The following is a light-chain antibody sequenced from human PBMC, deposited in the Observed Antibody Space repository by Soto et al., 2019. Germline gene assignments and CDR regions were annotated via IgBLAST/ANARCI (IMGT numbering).Light chain of an antibody. CDR3: SSYTSGSSHYV. CDR2: GVT. V-gene: IGLV2-14*01. Sequence: QSALTQPASVSGSLGQSITTSFTGTSSDVGAYYSVSWYQHHPGKAPKLIIYGVTNRPSGVSNRFSGSKSGNTASLTISGLQAEDEADYHCSSYTSGSSHYVFGTGTKVTVL. J-gene: IGLJ1*01. CDR1: SSDVGAYYS.